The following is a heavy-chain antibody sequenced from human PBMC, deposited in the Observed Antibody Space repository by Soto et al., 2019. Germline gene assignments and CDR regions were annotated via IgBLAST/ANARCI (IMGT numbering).Heavy chain of an antibody. V-gene: IGHV4-34*01. CDR1: GGSFSGYY. D-gene: IGHD6-19*01. Sequence: SETLSLTCAVYGGSFSGYYWSWIRQPPGKGLEWIGEINHSGSTNYNPSLKSRVTISVDTSKNQFSLKLSSVTAAATAVYYCARGLYGYSSGWQDYYYYGMDVWGQGTTVTVSS. CDR3: ARGLYGYSSGWQDYYYYGMDV. J-gene: IGHJ6*02. CDR2: INHSGST.